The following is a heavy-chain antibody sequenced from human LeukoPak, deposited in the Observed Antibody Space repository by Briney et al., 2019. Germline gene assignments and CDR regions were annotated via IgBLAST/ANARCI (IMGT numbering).Heavy chain of an antibody. CDR3: AKANGGWYKRELGLLDY. CDR1: GFTFRSYS. CDR2: ISDDGSNK. Sequence: GRSLRLSCAASGFTFRSYSMHWVRQAPGKGLEGVAVISDDGSNKYYADSVKGRFTISRDNSKNTLYLQMNSLRAEDTAVYYCAKANGGWYKRELGLLDYWGQGTLVTVSS. D-gene: IGHD6-19*01. V-gene: IGHV3-30*18. J-gene: IGHJ4*02.